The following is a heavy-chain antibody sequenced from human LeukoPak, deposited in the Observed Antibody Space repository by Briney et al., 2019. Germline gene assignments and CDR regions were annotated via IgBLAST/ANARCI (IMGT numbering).Heavy chain of an antibody. Sequence: GGSLRLSCAASGFTFSNYVMQWVRQAPGKGLEWVALIAHDGSNKYYADSVKGRFTISRENSKNTLYLQMKSLRAEDMAVYYCAKGGGYEAQYYYYYLDVWGKGTTVTISS. CDR1: GFTFSNYV. V-gene: IGHV3-30*18. D-gene: IGHD5-12*01. J-gene: IGHJ6*03. CDR2: IAHDGSNK. CDR3: AKGGGYEAQYYYYYLDV.